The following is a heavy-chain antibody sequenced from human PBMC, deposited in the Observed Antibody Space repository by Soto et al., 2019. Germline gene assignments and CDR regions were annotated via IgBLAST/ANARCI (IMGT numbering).Heavy chain of an antibody. CDR3: ARDGPRTYYDFWSGYPAVYYFDY. CDR2: ISAYNGNT. D-gene: IGHD3-3*01. Sequence: QVQLVQSGAEVKKPGASVKVSCKASGYTFTRYGISWVRQAPGQGLEWMGWISAYNGNTNYAQKLQGRVTMTTDTSTSTAYMELRSLRSDDTAVYYCARDGPRTYYDFWSGYPAVYYFDYWGQGTLVTVSS. J-gene: IGHJ4*02. CDR1: GYTFTRYG. V-gene: IGHV1-18*04.